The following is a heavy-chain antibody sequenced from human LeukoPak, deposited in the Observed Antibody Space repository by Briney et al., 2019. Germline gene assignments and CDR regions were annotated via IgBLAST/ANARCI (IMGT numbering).Heavy chain of an antibody. J-gene: IGHJ4*02. CDR1: GFTFGTYA. D-gene: IGHD1-26*01. CDR2: LSSRSDYL. Sequence: GGSLRLSCAASGFTFGTYAMSWVRQGPGKGLEWVPSLSSRSDYLYYADSVKGRFTISRDNSKNTLYLQMNSLRAEDTAVYYCAKDAIVGATHDYFDYWGQGTLVTVSS. V-gene: IGHV3-23*01. CDR3: AKDAIVGATHDYFDY.